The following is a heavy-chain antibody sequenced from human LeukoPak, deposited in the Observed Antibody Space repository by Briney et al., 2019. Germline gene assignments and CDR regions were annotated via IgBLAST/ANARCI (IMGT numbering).Heavy chain of an antibody. Sequence: SETLSLTCTVSGGSISSYYWSWIRQPPGKGLEWIGYIYYSGSTNYNPSLKSRVTISVDTSKNQFSLKLSSVTAADTAVYYCARDSYQGWPDALDIWGQGTMVTVSS. CDR3: ARDSYQGWPDALDI. D-gene: IGHD5-24*01. V-gene: IGHV4-59*01. CDR1: GGSISSYY. J-gene: IGHJ3*02. CDR2: IYYSGST.